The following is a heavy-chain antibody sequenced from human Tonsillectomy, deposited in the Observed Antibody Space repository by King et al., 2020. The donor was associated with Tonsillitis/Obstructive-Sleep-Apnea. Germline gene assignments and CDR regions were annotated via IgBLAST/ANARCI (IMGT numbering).Heavy chain of an antibody. J-gene: IGHJ6*03. V-gene: IGHV5-51*01. CDR1: GYSFTSYW. D-gene: IGHD6-19*01. Sequence: VQLVESGAEVKKPGESLKISCKGSGYSFTSYWIGWVRQMPGKGLEWMGIIYPGYSDTRYSPSFQGHVTISADKSISTASLQWSSLKASETAMYYCARHGYSSGWSSYYYMDVWGKGTTVTVSS. CDR2: IYPGYSDT. CDR3: ARHGYSSGWSSYYYMDV.